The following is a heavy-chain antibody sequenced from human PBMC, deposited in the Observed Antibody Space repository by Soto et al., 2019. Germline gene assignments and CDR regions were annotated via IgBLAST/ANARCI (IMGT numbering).Heavy chain of an antibody. CDR2: IYWDDDK. Sequence: QITLKESGPTLVKPTQTLTLTCTFSGFSLSTSGVGVGWIRPPPGKALEWLALIYWDDDKRYSPSLKGRLTTTKDTSKNQVVRTMTNTDPVDTATYYCAHRPQPKAGTTGDAFDFWGQETMVTVSS. D-gene: IGHD1-1*01. J-gene: IGHJ3*01. V-gene: IGHV2-5*02. CDR3: AHRPQPKAGTTGDAFDF. CDR1: GFSLSTSGVG.